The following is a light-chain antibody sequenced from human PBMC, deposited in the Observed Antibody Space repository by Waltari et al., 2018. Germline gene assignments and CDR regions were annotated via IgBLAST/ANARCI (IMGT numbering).Light chain of an antibody. Sequence: QSVLTQAPSVSAAPGQTVTISCSGTTPNIGNNYVSWYQQLPGAAPKIVIYEEKRRPSGMPARFSGSKSGASATLGITGLQTGDEADYYCGSWDSSLGIGVLGGGTRLTVL. CDR1: TPNIGNNY. V-gene: IGLV1-51*01. CDR2: EEK. CDR3: GSWDSSLGIGV. J-gene: IGLJ3*02.